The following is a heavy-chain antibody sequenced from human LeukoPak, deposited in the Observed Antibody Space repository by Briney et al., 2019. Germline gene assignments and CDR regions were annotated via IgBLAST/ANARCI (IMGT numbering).Heavy chain of an antibody. CDR1: GGSISSYY. CDR2: IYYSGST. V-gene: IGHV4-59*12. D-gene: IGHD6-6*01. CDR3: ARSSWPYSSSWRWFDP. J-gene: IGHJ5*02. Sequence: SETLSLTCTVSGGSISSYYWSWIRQPPGTGLEWIGYIYYSGSTNYNPSLKSRVTISVDRSKNQFSLKLSSVTAADTAVYYCARSSWPYSSSWRWFDPWGQGTLVTVSS.